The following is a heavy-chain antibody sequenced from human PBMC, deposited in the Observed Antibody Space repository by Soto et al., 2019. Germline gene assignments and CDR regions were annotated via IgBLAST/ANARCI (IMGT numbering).Heavy chain of an antibody. D-gene: IGHD2-21*02. CDR2: MYNTGST. CDR3: ARDLWGYCGTDCYPLDV. CDR1: GDSMSVYY. Sequence: LNLTWTVSGDSMSVYYWSWLRQQPGKGLEWIGYMYNTGSTVYNPSFKSRVTISVDTSKNQFSLKLNSVTAADTAVYYCARDLWGYCGTDCYPLDVWGQGTTVTVSS. V-gene: IGHV4-59*01. J-gene: IGHJ6*02.